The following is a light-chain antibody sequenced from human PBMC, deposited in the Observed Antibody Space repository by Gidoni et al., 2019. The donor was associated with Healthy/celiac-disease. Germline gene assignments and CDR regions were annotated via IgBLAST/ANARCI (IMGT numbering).Light chain of an antibody. CDR1: SRDVGGYNY. V-gene: IGLV2-14*01. CDR3: SSYTSSSPWV. J-gene: IGLJ2*01. CDR2: DVS. Sequence: QSALTQPASGSGSPGQSLTISCTGTSRDVGGYNYVSWYQQHPGKAPKLMIYDVSNRPSGVSNRFSGSKSGNPASLTISGLQAEDEADYYCSSYTSSSPWVFGGGTKLTVL.